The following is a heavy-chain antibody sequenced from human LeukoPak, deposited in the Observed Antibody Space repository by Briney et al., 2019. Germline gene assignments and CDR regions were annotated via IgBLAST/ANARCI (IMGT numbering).Heavy chain of an antibody. CDR1: GYTFTGYY. CDR2: INPNSGGT. V-gene: IGHV1-2*02. D-gene: IGHD6-13*01. Sequence: ASVKVSCKASGYTFTGYYMHWVRQAPGQGLEWMGWINPNSGGTNYAQKFQGRVTMTRDTSISTAYMELSRLRSDDTAVYYCARGTYSSNWRAFLARFDYWGQGTLVTVSS. J-gene: IGHJ4*02. CDR3: ARGTYSSNWRAFLARFDY.